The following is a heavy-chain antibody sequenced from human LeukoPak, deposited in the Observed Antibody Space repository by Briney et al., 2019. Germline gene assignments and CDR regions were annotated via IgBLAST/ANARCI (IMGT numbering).Heavy chain of an antibody. CDR2: IYYSGST. CDR3: ARGIGIAVAQWRVLFDY. Sequence: SETLSLTCTVSGGSISSYYWSWIRQPPGKGLEWIGYIYYSGSTNYNPSLKSRVTISVDTSKNQFSLKLSSVTAADTAVYYCARGIGIAVAQWRVLFDYCGQGTLVTVSS. V-gene: IGHV4-59*01. J-gene: IGHJ4*02. CDR1: GGSISSYY. D-gene: IGHD6-19*01.